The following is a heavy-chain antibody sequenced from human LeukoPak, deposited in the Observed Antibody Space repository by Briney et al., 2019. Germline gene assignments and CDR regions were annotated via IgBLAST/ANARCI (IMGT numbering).Heavy chain of an antibody. J-gene: IGHJ4*02. CDR1: GGSLSGYY. D-gene: IGHD3-16*02. CDR3: ARGGGNHDYVWGSYRHNGIDY. Sequence: SETLSLTCAVYGGSLSGYYWSWIRQPPGKGLERIGEINHSGSTNYNPSLKSRVTISVDTSKNQFSLKLSSVTAADTAVYYCARGGGNHDYVWGSYRHNGIDYWGQGTLVTVSS. CDR2: INHSGST. V-gene: IGHV4-34*01.